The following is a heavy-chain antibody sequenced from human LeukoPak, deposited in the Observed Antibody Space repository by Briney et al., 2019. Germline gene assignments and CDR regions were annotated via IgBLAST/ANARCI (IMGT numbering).Heavy chain of an antibody. D-gene: IGHD2-2*01. J-gene: IGHJ6*03. Sequence: ASVKVSFKASGYTFTIYDINWVRQAPGQGLEWMGWMNPNSGNTGYAQKFQGRVTITRNTSISTAYMELSSLRSEDTAVYYCARGCSSTSCYSYYYYYYMDVWGKGTTVTVSS. CDR2: MNPNSGNT. V-gene: IGHV1-8*03. CDR1: GYTFTIYD. CDR3: ARGCSSTSCYSYYYYYYMDV.